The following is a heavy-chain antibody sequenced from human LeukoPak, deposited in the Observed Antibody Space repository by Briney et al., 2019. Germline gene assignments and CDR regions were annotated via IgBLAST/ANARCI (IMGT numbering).Heavy chain of an antibody. D-gene: IGHD3/OR15-3a*01. V-gene: IGHV3-30*02. CDR1: GFTFSSYA. CDR3: VRDRDWGFDY. CDR2: IRSDGSSN. Sequence: GGSLRLSCAASGFTFSSYAMSWVRQAPAKGLEGVTFIRSDGSSNYYGDSVKGRFTLSRDNFKNTLSLQMNSLRAEDTAVYYCVRDRDWGFDYWGQGTLVTVSS. J-gene: IGHJ4*02.